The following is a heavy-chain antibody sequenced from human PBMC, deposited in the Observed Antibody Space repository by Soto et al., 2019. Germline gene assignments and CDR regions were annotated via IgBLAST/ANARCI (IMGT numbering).Heavy chain of an antibody. CDR1: GFTFSSYA. CDR3: AKDRARRWLQFSDAFDI. CDR2: ISGSGGST. D-gene: IGHD5-12*01. V-gene: IGHV3-23*01. J-gene: IGHJ3*02. Sequence: GGSLRLSCAASGFTFSSYAMSWVRQAPGKGLEWVSAISGSGGSTYYADSVKGRFTISRDNSKNTLYLQMNSLRAEDTAVYYCAKDRARRWLQFSDAFDIWGQGTMVTVSS.